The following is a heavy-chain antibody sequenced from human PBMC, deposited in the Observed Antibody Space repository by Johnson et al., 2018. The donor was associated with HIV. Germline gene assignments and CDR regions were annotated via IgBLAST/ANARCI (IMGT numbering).Heavy chain of an antibody. Sequence: VQLVESGGGLVQPGGSLRLSCAASGFTVSSNYMSWVRQAPGKGLEWVSVLFSGDTKYYADSVKGRFTISRDNSKNTVFLQMNSLRAEDTAVFYCARACRDGYTCDAFDIWGQGTMVTVSS. CDR2: LFSGDTK. CDR3: ARACRDGYTCDAFDI. CDR1: GFTVSSNY. D-gene: IGHD5-24*01. V-gene: IGHV3-66*01. J-gene: IGHJ3*02.